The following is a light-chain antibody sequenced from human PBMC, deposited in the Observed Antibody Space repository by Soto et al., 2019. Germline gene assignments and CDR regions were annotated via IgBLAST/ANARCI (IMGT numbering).Light chain of an antibody. CDR2: GAS. V-gene: IGKV3-15*01. J-gene: IGKJ5*01. CDR1: QSVSGN. CDR3: QQYNYWPPT. Sequence: EIVMTQSPATLSVSPGERATLSCRASQSVSGNLAWYQQKPGQAPRLLIYGASTRATGIPARFSGSGSGTYFNLTISSLQYEDFAVYYCQQYNYWPPTFGQGTRLEIK.